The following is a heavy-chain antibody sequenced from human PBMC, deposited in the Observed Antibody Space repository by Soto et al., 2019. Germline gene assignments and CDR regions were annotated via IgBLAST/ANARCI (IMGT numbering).Heavy chain of an antibody. CDR3: AREVNYDFWSGYPSFDY. D-gene: IGHD3-3*01. V-gene: IGHV1-69*01. Sequence: QVQLVQSGAEVKKPGSSVKVSCKASGGTFSSYAISWVRQAPGQGLEWMGGIIPIFGTANYGQKFQGRGTITADESTSTAYMELSSLRSEDTAVYYCAREVNYDFWSGYPSFDYWGQGTLVTVSS. CDR2: IIPIFGTA. CDR1: GGTFSSYA. J-gene: IGHJ4*02.